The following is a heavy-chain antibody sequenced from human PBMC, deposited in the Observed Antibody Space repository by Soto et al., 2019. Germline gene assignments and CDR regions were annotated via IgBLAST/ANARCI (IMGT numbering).Heavy chain of an antibody. CDR1: GYSFVAYY. Sequence: GASVKVSCKASGYSFVAYYMHWVRQAPGHGLEWMGWINPNTGGTHCAPKFQGRVTMTRDTSITTAFMELSSLRYDDTAVYYCATGTYIDFIYWGRGTLVTVSS. D-gene: IGHD1-26*01. V-gene: IGHV1-2*02. CDR2: INPNTGGT. CDR3: ATGTYIDFIY. J-gene: IGHJ4*02.